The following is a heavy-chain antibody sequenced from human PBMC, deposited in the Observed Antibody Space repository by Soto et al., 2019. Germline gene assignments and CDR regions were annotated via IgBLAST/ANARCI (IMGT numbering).Heavy chain of an antibody. CDR3: TRDLGLHNGYYYGMDV. CDR2: ISTYTGHT. V-gene: IGHV1-18*04. D-gene: IGHD5-12*01. J-gene: IGHJ6*02. Sequence: ASLKVSCNASGYTFSSYGISWVRQAPGQGLEWVGWISTYTGHTNYAQKLQDRVTMTTDTSTGTASMELRSLISDDTAVYYCTRDLGLHNGYYYGMDVWGQGTTVTVSS. CDR1: GYTFSSYG.